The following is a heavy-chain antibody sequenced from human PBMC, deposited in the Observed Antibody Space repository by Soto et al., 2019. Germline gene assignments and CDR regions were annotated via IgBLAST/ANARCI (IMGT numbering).Heavy chain of an antibody. CDR1: GFTFDDYA. J-gene: IGHJ5*02. Sequence: SLKISCAASGFTFDDYAMHWVRQAPGKGLEWVSGISWNSGSIGYADSVKGRFTISRDNAKNSLYLQMNSLRAEDTALYYCAKDGAGDDSGSTNWFDPWGQGTLVTVSS. CDR3: AKDGAGDDSGSTNWFDP. D-gene: IGHD3-10*01. CDR2: ISWNSGSI. V-gene: IGHV3-9*01.